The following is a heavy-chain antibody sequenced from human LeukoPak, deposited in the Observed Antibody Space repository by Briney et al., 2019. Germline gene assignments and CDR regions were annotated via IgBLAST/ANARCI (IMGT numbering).Heavy chain of an antibody. D-gene: IGHD2-15*01. CDR3: AKAKKYCSGGSCYYFDY. Sequence: GGSLRLSCAASGFTFSSYAMSWVHQAPGKGLEWVSAISRSGGSTYYADSVKGRFTISRDNSKNTLYLQMNSLRAEDTAVYYCAKAKKYCSGGSCYYFDYWGQGTLVTVSS. J-gene: IGHJ4*02. CDR2: ISRSGGST. V-gene: IGHV3-23*01. CDR1: GFTFSSYA.